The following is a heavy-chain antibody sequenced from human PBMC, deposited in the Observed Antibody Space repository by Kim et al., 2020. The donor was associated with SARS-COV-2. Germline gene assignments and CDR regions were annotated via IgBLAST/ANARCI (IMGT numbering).Heavy chain of an antibody. CDR2: ISGSGGST. V-gene: IGHV3-23*01. D-gene: IGHD5-12*01. J-gene: IGHJ6*02. Sequence: GGSLRLSCAASGFTFSSYAMSWVRQAPGKGLEWVSAISGSGGSTYYADSVKGRFTISRDNSKNTLYLQMNSLRAEDTAVYYCAKDRNAGWLYYYGMDVCGHRAPVTLSS. CDR3: AKDRNAGWLYYYGMDV. CDR1: GFTFSSYA.